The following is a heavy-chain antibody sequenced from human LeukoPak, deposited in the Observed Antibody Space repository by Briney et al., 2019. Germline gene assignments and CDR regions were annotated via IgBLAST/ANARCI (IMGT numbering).Heavy chain of an antibody. D-gene: IGHD2-2*01. J-gene: IGHJ4*02. CDR1: GFTFSSYW. CDR3: AKLRDQLLIHFDY. V-gene: IGHV3-7*01. Sequence: AGGSLRLSCAASGFTFSSYWMSWVRQAPGKGLEWVANIKQDGSEKYYVDSVKGRFTISRDNAKNSLYLQMNSLRAEDTAVYYCAKLRDQLLIHFDYWGQGTLVTVSS. CDR2: IKQDGSEK.